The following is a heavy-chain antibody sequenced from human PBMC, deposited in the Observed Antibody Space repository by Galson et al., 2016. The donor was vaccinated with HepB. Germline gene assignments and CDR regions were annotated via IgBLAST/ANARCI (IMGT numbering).Heavy chain of an antibody. CDR1: GYSFTNYW. CDR3: AGHRDVLEWLFV. D-gene: IGHD3-3*01. CDR2: IDPSDSYT. Sequence: QSGAEVKKPGESLRISCKGSGYSFTNYWISWVRQMPGKGLEWMGRIDPSDSYTHYSPSFQGHVTISADKSVTTAYLQWNSLKASDTAMYYCAGHRDVLEWLFVWGQGTLVTVSS. J-gene: IGHJ4*02. V-gene: IGHV5-10-1*01.